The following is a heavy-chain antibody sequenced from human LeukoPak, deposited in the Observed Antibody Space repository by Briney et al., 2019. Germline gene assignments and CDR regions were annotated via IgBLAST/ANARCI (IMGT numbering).Heavy chain of an antibody. Sequence: GGSLRLSCAASGFTVSSNYMSWVRQAPGKGLEWVSVIYSGGSTYYADSVKGGFTISRDNSKNTLYLQMNSLRAEDTAVYYCASCSSGWPYYYYYGMDVWGQGTTVTVSS. CDR2: IYSGGST. J-gene: IGHJ6*02. D-gene: IGHD6-19*01. CDR3: ASCSSGWPYYYYYGMDV. CDR1: GFTVSSNY. V-gene: IGHV3-66*01.